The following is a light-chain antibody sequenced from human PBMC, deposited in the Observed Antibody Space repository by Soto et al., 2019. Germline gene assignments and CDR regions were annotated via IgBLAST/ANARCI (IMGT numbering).Light chain of an antibody. Sequence: EIVLTQSPGTLSLSPGERATLSCKASQSVSSSYLAWYRQKPGQAPRLLIHGASSRATGIPDRVSGSGSGTDFTLTISRLEPEDFAVYYCQQYGSSPSITFGQGTRLHIK. CDR2: GAS. CDR3: QQYGSSPSIT. J-gene: IGKJ5*01. CDR1: QSVSSSY. V-gene: IGKV3-20*01.